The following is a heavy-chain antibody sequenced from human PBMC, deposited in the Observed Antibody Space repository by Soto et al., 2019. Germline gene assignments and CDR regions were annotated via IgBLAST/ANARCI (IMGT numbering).Heavy chain of an antibody. J-gene: IGHJ6*04. CDR2: INPSGDST. D-gene: IGHD4-17*01. V-gene: IGHV1-46*01. CDR1: GYTFTSYY. CDR3: AREGEKGDYRTYGMGV. Sequence: SVKVSCKASGYTFTSYYMHWVRQAPGQGLEWMGIINPSGDSTSYEQKFQGRVTMTRDTSTSTVYMELSSLRSEDTAVYYCAREGEKGDYRTYGMGVWGKGTTVTVSS.